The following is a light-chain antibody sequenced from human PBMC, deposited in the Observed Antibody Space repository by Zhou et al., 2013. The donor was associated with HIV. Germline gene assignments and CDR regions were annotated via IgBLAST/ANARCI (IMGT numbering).Light chain of an antibody. Sequence: DIQVTQSPSSLSASVGDRVTITCRASQSISSYLNWYQQKPGKAPQLLVSVASRLESGVPARFSGSGSGTHYTLTITSLQAEDFATYYCQQFSTIPWTFGQGTKVEI. J-gene: IGKJ1*01. V-gene: IGKV1-NL1*01. CDR1: QSISSY. CDR3: QQFSTIPWT. CDR2: VAS.